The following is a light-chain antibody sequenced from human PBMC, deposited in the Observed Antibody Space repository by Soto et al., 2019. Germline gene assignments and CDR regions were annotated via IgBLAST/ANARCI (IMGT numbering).Light chain of an antibody. CDR2: KAS. Sequence: DIQMTQSPSSLSASVGDRVTITCRASRSISYYLNWYQQKPGKAPKLLIYKASSLESGVPSRFSGSGSGTEFTLTISSLQPEDFATYYCQQLNSYPITFGQGTRLEIK. CDR3: QQLNSYPIT. CDR1: RSISYY. J-gene: IGKJ5*01. V-gene: IGKV1-5*03.